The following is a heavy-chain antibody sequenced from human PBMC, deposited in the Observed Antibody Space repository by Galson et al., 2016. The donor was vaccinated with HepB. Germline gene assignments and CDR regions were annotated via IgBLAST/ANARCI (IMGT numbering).Heavy chain of an antibody. CDR1: GFTFSSYY. D-gene: IGHD3-10*01. CDR2: INRDESST. Sequence: LRLSCAASGFTFSSYYMPWVRQAPGKGLVWVSRINRDESSTSYADYVKGRFTISRDNPENTLYLQMDSLRAEDTAVYYCAGVGYNYGSGSYYNGDDWYFDLWGRGTLVIVSS. J-gene: IGHJ2*01. V-gene: IGHV3-74*01. CDR3: AGVGYNYGSGSYYNGDDWYFDL.